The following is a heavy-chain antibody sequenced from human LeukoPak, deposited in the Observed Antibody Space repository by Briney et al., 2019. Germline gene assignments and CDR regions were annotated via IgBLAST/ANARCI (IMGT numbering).Heavy chain of an antibody. Sequence: SETLSLTCTVSGGSISSGGYYWSWIRQHPGTGLEWIGYIYYSGSTYYNPSLKSRVTISVDTPKNQFSLKLSSVTAADTAVYYCARVHYYDSSGYYPNSSVDYWGQGTLVTVSS. D-gene: IGHD3-22*01. CDR3: ARVHYYDSSGYYPNSSVDY. J-gene: IGHJ4*02. V-gene: IGHV4-31*03. CDR2: IYYSGST. CDR1: GGSISSGGYY.